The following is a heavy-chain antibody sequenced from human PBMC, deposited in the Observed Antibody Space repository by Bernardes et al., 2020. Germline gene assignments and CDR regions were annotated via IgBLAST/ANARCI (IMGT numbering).Heavy chain of an antibody. V-gene: IGHV4-34*01. J-gene: IGHJ6*03. D-gene: IGHD2-21*01. Sequence: SKTLSVTCAVYGGSFSGYYWTWIRQPPGEGLEWIGEIYHSGSTNYNPFLKSQFTISVDTSKNQFSLKLSSVTAADTAVYYCARGQHIVVGSTHYMDVWGKGTTVTVSS. CDR2: IYHSGST. CDR1: GGSFSGYY. CDR3: ARGQHIVVGSTHYMDV.